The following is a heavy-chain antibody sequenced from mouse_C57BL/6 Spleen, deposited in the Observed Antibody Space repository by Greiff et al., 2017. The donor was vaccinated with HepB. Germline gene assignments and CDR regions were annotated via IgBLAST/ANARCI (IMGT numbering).Heavy chain of an antibody. CDR3: ARVSKGYAMDY. V-gene: IGHV5-16*01. D-gene: IGHD2-5*01. CDR2: INYDGSST. J-gene: IGHJ4*01. CDR1: GFTFSDYY. Sequence: EVKLMESEGGLVQPGSSMKLSCTASGFTFSDYYMAWVRQVPEKGLEWVANINYDGSSTYYLDSLKSRFIISRDNAKNILYLQMSSLKSEDTATYYCARVSKGYAMDYWGQGTSVTVSS.